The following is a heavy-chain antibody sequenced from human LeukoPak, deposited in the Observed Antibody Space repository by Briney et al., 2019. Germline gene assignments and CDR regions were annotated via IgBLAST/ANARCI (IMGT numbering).Heavy chain of an antibody. V-gene: IGHV4-39*01. Sequence: SETLSLTCTVSGVSISSSSYYWGWIRQPPGKGLEWIGSIYYSGSTYYHPSLKSRVTISVDTSKNQFSLKLSSVTAADTAVYYCARRRELVGAPFDYWGQGTLVTVSS. CDR1: GVSISSSSYY. CDR3: ARRRELVGAPFDY. J-gene: IGHJ4*02. D-gene: IGHD1-26*01. CDR2: IYYSGST.